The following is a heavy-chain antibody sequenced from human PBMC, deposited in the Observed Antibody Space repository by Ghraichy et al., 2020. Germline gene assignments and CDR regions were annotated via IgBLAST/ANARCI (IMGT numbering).Heavy chain of an antibody. V-gene: IGHV3-11*06. J-gene: IGHJ5*02. Sequence: GGSRRLSCAASGFRFRDYYMSWIRQAPGKGLEWVSLISRNGRDTNYADSVRGRFTISRDNAKNSLYLQLNTLRAEDTAVYYCVREGQELGKSGFDLWGQGTLVTVSS. CDR1: GFRFRDYY. CDR2: ISRNGRDT. D-gene: IGHD1-7*01. CDR3: VREGQELGKSGFDL.